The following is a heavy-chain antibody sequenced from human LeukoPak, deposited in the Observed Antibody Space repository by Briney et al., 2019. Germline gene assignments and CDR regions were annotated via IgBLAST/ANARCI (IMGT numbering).Heavy chain of an antibody. V-gene: IGHV4-39*01. CDR2: IYYSGSS. J-gene: IGHJ4*02. D-gene: IGHD3-22*01. Sequence: SETLSLTCTVSGGSISSSSYYWGWIRQPPGKGLEWIGSIYYSGSSYYNPSLKSRVIISVDTSKNQFSLKLSSVTAADTAVNYCARHVGSGSYFDYWGQGTLVTVSS. CDR3: ARHVGSGSYFDY. CDR1: GGSISSSSYY.